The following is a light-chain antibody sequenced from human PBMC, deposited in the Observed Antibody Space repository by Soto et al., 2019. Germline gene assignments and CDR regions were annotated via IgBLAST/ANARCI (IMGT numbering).Light chain of an antibody. CDR2: ENN. V-gene: IGLV1-51*02. CDR3: GTWDSSLSAHWV. Sequence: QSVLTQPPSVSAAPGQKVTISCSGSSSNIGNNLVSWYQQLPGTAPKVLIYENNKRPSGSPDRFSDSKSGTSATLGITGLQTGDEAEYYCGTWDSSLSAHWVFGGGTKLTVL. J-gene: IGLJ3*02. CDR1: SSNIGNNL.